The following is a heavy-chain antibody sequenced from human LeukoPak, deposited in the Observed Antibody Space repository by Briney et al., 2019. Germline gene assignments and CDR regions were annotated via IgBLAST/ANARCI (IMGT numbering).Heavy chain of an antibody. J-gene: IGHJ4*02. D-gene: IGHD6-19*01. V-gene: IGHV4-30-4*01. CDR2: IYYSGST. Sequence: SETLSLTCTVSGGSISSGDYYWSWIRQPPGEGLEWIGYIYYSGSTYYNPSLKSRVTISVDTSKNQFSLKLSSVTAADTAVYYCASSPLHSRGVYYAVAGLLYYFDYWGQGTLVTVSS. CDR3: ASSPLHSRGVYYAVAGLLYYFDY. CDR1: GGSISSGDYY.